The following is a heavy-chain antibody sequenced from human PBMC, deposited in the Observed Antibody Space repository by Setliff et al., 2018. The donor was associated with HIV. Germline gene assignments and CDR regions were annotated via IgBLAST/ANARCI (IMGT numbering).Heavy chain of an antibody. V-gene: IGHV3-23*01. CDR2: ISGSGGST. D-gene: IGHD6-19*01. Sequence: GGSLRLSCAASGFTFTNYAMSWVRQAPGKGLEWVSVISGSGGSTYYADFVKGRFTISRDNSKNTLYLRMNSLRAEDTAVYYCAKDPTTGAVAVYYFDYWGQGTLVTVSS. CDR1: GFTFTNYA. CDR3: AKDPTTGAVAVYYFDY. J-gene: IGHJ4*02.